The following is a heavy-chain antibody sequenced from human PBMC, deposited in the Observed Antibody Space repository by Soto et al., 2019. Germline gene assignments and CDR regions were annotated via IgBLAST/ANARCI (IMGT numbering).Heavy chain of an antibody. V-gene: IGHV4-39*01. Sequence: QLQLQESGPGLVKPSETLSLTCTVSGGSISSSSYYWGWIGQPPGRGREWIGRIHYSGSTYYNPSLKSRVTISVDTSKNQFSLKLSSVTAADTAVYYCARLGYCSSTSRGIPDPWGQGTLVTVSS. CDR1: GGSISSSSYY. D-gene: IGHD2-2*01. CDR3: ARLGYCSSTSRGIPDP. J-gene: IGHJ5*02. CDR2: IHYSGST.